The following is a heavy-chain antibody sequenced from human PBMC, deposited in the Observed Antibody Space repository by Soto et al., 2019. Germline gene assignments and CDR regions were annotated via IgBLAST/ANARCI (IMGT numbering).Heavy chain of an antibody. J-gene: IGHJ3*02. CDR3: AREGRLMGAFDI. D-gene: IGHD2-8*01. CDR2: IKPDGTQG. Sequence: GSLRLSCAASGFPFSIYWMCWARQAPGKGLEWVANIKPDGTQGFYVDSVKGRFTISRDNSKNSLYLQMNSLTVDDTAVYYCAREGRLMGAFDIWGQGTKVTVSS. V-gene: IGHV3-7*01. CDR1: GFPFSIYW.